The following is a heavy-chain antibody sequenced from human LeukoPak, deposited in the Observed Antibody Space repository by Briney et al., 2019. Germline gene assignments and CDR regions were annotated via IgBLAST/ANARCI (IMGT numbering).Heavy chain of an antibody. J-gene: IGHJ4*02. D-gene: IGHD2-21*01. CDR1: GFTFTNFA. CDR3: AKRYCGGGTCYLDC. CDR2: IRYDGSNK. Sequence: PGRSLRLSCVASGFTFTNFALHWVRQAPGKGLEWVAFIRYDGSNKYYADSVKGRFTISRDNSKNTLYLQMNSLRAEDTAVYYCAKRYCGGGTCYLDCWGQGTLVTVSS. V-gene: IGHV3-30*04.